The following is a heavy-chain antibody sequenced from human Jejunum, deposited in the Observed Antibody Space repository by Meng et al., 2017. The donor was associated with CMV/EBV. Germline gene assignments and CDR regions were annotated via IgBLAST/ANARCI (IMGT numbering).Heavy chain of an antibody. J-gene: IGHJ4*02. Sequence: SCVASGFTFNKFLMSWVRQAPGKGLEGVSVIYDGGFNTYYADSVKGRFTISRDNSRNTLYLQMNSLRAEDTAVYYCAKNDYGESYFDYWGQGTLVTVSS. D-gene: IGHD4-17*01. CDR2: IYDGGFNT. CDR1: GFTFNKFL. CDR3: AKNDYGESYFDY. V-gene: IGHV3-23*03.